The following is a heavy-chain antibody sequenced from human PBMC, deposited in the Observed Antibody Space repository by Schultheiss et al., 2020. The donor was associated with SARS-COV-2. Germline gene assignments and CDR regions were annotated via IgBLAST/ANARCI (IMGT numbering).Heavy chain of an antibody. CDR3: AREESDSSGYYSFDY. J-gene: IGHJ4*02. V-gene: IGHV3-33*08. D-gene: IGHD3-22*01. CDR1: GFTFSSYS. CDR2: IWDDGSNK. Sequence: GESLKISCAASGFTFSSYSMNWVRQAPGKGLEWVAVIWDDGSNKYYADSVKGRFTISRDNSKNTLYLQMNSLRAEDTALYYCAREESDSSGYYSFDYWGQGTLVTVSS.